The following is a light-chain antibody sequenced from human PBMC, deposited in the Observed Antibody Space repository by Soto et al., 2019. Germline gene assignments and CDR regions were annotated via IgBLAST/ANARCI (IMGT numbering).Light chain of an antibody. Sequence: QSALTQPASVSGSPGQSITISCTGTSSDVGGYNYVSWYQQYPAKAPKLLIYDVSSRPSGVSNRFSGSKSGNTASLTISGLQAEDEADYYCSSYTSSSTPWVFGGGTKVTVL. CDR3: SSYTSSSTPWV. V-gene: IGLV2-14*01. CDR1: SSDVGGYNY. J-gene: IGLJ3*02. CDR2: DVS.